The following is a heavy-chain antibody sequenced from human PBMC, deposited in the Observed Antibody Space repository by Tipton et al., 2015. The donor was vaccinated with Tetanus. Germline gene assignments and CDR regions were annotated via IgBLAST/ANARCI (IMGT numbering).Heavy chain of an antibody. CDR3: ARTWGVWVSAIDAFDI. D-gene: IGHD3-16*01. V-gene: IGHV4-30-2*02. CDR1: GVSIKGGGFY. J-gene: IGHJ3*02. Sequence: TLSLTCSVSGVSIKGGGFYWTWIRQPPGKGLEWIGEINHSGNTNHNPSLKSRVTISMDRSKNQISLQLTSVTAADTAVYYCARTWGVWVSAIDAFDIWGQGTKVAVSS. CDR2: INHSGNT.